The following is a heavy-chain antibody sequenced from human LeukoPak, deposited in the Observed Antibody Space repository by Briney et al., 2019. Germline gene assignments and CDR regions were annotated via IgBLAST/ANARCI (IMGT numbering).Heavy chain of an antibody. CDR3: ARLGGMTTVRDDAFDI. CDR1: GYSFISYW. D-gene: IGHD4-11*01. J-gene: IGHJ3*02. Sequence: GESLKISCKGSGYSFISYWIGWVRQMPGKGLEGMGIIYPGDSDTRYSPSFQGQVTISADKSISTAYLQWSSLKASDTVMYYCARLGGMTTVRDDAFDIWGQGTMVTVSS. CDR2: IYPGDSDT. V-gene: IGHV5-51*01.